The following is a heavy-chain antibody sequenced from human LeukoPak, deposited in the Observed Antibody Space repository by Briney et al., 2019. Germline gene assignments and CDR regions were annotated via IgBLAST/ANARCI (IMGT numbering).Heavy chain of an antibody. CDR2: INSDGSST. D-gene: IGHD1-26*01. CDR1: GFTFRSYW. Sequence: GGSLRLSCAASGFTFRSYWMHWVRQAPGKGLVSVSRINSDGSSTSYADSVKGRFTISRDNAKNTLYLQMNSLRAEDTAVYYCARVGGELTIDYWGQGTLVTVSS. CDR3: ARVGGELTIDY. V-gene: IGHV3-74*01. J-gene: IGHJ4*02.